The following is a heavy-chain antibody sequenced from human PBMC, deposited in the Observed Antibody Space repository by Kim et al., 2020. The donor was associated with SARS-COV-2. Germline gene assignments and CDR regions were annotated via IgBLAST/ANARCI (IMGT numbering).Heavy chain of an antibody. D-gene: IGHD3-3*01. Sequence: SETLSLTCAVYGGSFSGYYWSWIRQPPGKGLEWIGEINHSGSTNYNPSLKSRVTISVDTSKNQFSLKLSSVTAADTAVYYCASIKPVLRFLEWLPYYMAV. J-gene: IGHJ6*03. CDR1: GGSFSGYY. V-gene: IGHV4-34*01. CDR2: INHSGST. CDR3: ASIKPVLRFLEWLPYYMAV.